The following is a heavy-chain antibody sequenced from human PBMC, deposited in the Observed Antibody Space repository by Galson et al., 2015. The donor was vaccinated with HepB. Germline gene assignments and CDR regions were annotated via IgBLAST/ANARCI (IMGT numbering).Heavy chain of an antibody. V-gene: IGHV5-51*01. CDR3: ARGVEGLAVPTWGLYDSYYYMDV. D-gene: IGHD3-16*01. CDR2: IYPLDSDT. J-gene: IGHJ6*03. CDR1: GYSFTDYW. Sequence: QSGAEVKKPGESLKISCKGSGYSFTDYWIGWVRQMPGKGLEWMGIIYPLDSDTRYSPSVTGRFTISRDNSKNPVYLQMNSLRAEDTAVYYCARGVEGLAVPTWGLYDSYYYMDVWGKGTTVTVSS.